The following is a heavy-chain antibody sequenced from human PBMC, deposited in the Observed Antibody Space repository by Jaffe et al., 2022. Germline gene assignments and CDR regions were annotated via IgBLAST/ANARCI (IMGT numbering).Heavy chain of an antibody. CDR3: TRDLGSGSYYNFDY. Sequence: EVQLVESGGGLVQPGRSLRLSCTASGFTFGDYAMSWVRQAPGKGLEWVGFIRSKAYGGTTEYAASVKGRFTISRDDSKSIAYLQMNSLKTEDTAVYYCTRDLGSGSYYNFDYWGQGTLVTVSS. CDR1: GFTFGDYA. V-gene: IGHV3-49*04. D-gene: IGHD3-10*01. CDR2: IRSKAYGGTT. J-gene: IGHJ4*02.